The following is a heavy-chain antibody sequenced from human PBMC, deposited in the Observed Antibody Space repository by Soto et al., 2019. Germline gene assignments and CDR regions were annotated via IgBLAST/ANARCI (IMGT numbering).Heavy chain of an antibody. Sequence: PGESLKISCKGSGCTFTNYWIGWVRQMPGKGLEWMGIICPGDSDTKYNPSFQGQVTISADKSITTTYLRWTSLKASDTAIYYCAASIFYYGMDVWGQGTTVTVSS. CDR3: AASIFYYGMDV. J-gene: IGHJ6*02. CDR1: GCTFTNYW. CDR2: ICPGDSDT. V-gene: IGHV5-51*01.